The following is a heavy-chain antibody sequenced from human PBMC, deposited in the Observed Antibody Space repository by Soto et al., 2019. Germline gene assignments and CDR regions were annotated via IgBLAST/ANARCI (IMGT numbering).Heavy chain of an antibody. Sequence: XETLSLTCTFSVHSMTGYYWTCIRHPAGKGLEWIGRLYSSGVSAYDPSLASRVTMSLDTSRNQFFLNVTSVTAADTAVYYCPRKGSGSSLWDWGRRTLGNVSS. CDR3: PRKGSGSSLWD. V-gene: IGHV4-4*07. CDR1: VHSMTGYY. CDR2: LYSSGVS. D-gene: IGHD3-10*01. J-gene: IGHJ4*02.